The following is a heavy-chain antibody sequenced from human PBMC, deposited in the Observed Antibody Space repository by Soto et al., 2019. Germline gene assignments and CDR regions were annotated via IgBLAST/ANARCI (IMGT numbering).Heavy chain of an antibody. CDR3: ARGSEGYCSGGSCYRRAYYYYMDV. J-gene: IGHJ6*03. V-gene: IGHV4-34*01. D-gene: IGHD2-15*01. CDR1: GGSFSGYY. Sequence: QVQLQQWGAGLLKPSETLSLTCAVYGGSFSGYYWSWIRQPPGKGLEWIGEINHSGSTNYNPSLKSRVTISVDTSKNQFSLKLSSVTAADTAVYYCARGSEGYCSGGSCYRRAYYYYMDVWGKGTTVTVSS. CDR2: INHSGST.